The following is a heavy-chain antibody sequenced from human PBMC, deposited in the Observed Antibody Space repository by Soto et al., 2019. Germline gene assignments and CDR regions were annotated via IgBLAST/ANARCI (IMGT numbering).Heavy chain of an antibody. J-gene: IGHJ4*02. CDR1: GFTFSDHY. V-gene: IGHV3-72*01. Sequence: EVQLVESGGGLVQPEGSLRLSCAASGFTFSDHYMDWVRQAPGKGLEWVGRIKNKANSYTTEYAAPVKGRFIISRDDSKNSVFLQMNRLKTDETAVYYCNRGRLGSSRPSDYWGQGILVNVSS. CDR3: NRGRLGSSRPSDY. D-gene: IGHD6-13*01. CDR2: IKNKANSYTT.